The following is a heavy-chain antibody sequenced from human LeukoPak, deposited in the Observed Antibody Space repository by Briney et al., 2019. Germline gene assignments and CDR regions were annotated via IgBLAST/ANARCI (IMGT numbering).Heavy chain of an antibody. Sequence: GGSLRLSCAASGFTFSSYAMSWVRQAPGKGLEWVSAISGSGGSTYYADSVKGRFTISRDNSKNTLYLQMNSLRAEDTAVYYCAKEVMVDCSGGSCYSDGFDYWGQGTLVTVSS. CDR1: GFTFSSYA. CDR2: ISGSGGST. J-gene: IGHJ4*02. D-gene: IGHD2-15*01. V-gene: IGHV3-23*01. CDR3: AKEVMVDCSGGSCYSDGFDY.